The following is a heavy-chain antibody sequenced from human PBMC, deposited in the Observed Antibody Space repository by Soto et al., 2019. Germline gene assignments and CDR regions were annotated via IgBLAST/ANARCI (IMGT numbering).Heavy chain of an antibody. CDR2: ISGSGGST. D-gene: IGHD6-19*01. V-gene: IGHV3-23*01. CDR1: GFPLRSYP. CDR3: AKDTQWLALSVFDY. J-gene: IGHJ4*02. Sequence: EVQLLESGGGLVQPGGSLRLSCAASGFPLRSYPISCVRQAPGKGLEWVSAISGSGGSTYYADSVMGRITISRDNSKNTLYLQMNSLRAEDTAVYYCAKDTQWLALSVFDYWGQGTLVTVSS.